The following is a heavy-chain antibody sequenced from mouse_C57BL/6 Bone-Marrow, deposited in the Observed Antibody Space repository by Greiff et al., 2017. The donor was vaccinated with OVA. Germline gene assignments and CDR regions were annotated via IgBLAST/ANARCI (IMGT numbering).Heavy chain of an antibody. J-gene: IGHJ2*01. CDR3: ARTRGYSNYFDY. Sequence: QLQESGPELVKPGASVKISCKASGYSFPASNMNWVKQSNGKSLEWFGVFIPNYGTTSYNQKFKGKATLTVDQSSSTASMQLNSLTSEDSAVYYCARTRGYSNYFDYWGQGTTLTVSS. V-gene: IGHV1-39*01. CDR2: FIPNYGTT. CDR1: GYSFPASN. D-gene: IGHD2-5*01.